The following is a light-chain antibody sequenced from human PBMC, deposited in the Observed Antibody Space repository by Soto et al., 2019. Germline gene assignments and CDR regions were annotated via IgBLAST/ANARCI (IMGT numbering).Light chain of an antibody. CDR2: SAS. Sequence: EIVMTQSPATLSVSPGERATLSCRASQSVSSNLAWYQQKPGQAPRLLIYSASTRATGIPARFSGSGSGTEFTLTICSLQSEDFAVYYCQQYNNWPPGTFGQGTKLEIK. CDR3: QQYNNWPPGT. V-gene: IGKV3-15*01. CDR1: QSVSSN. J-gene: IGKJ2*01.